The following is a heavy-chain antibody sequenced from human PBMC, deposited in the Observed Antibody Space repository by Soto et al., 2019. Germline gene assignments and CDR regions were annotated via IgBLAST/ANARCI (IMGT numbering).Heavy chain of an antibody. CDR3: AKDATAVNGVWDPFDM. CDR1: GFTFSAYA. J-gene: IGHJ3*02. Sequence: DVKLLESGGGVVQPGGSLRLSCAASGFTFSAYAMSWVRQAPGKGLQWVPGVGGSDTDKHYADSVRGRFTVSRDNSKNTLYLQMNSLRADDTAVYYCAKDATAVNGVWDPFDMWGQGTEVTVSS. CDR2: VGGSDTDK. D-gene: IGHD2-8*01. V-gene: IGHV3-23*01.